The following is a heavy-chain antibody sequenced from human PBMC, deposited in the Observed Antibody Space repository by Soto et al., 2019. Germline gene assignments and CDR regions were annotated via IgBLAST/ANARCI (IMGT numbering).Heavy chain of an antibody. D-gene: IGHD1-26*01. CDR2: IRNKAESYTT. V-gene: IGHV3-72*01. Sequence: GGSLRLSCAASGFTFSGYYMDWVRQAPGKGLEWVGRIRNKAESYTTKYAASVKDRFTISRDDSENSPYLQMNSLKTEDTAVYYCARDNRGSYDYWGQGTPVTVSS. CDR1: GFTFSGYY. J-gene: IGHJ4*02. CDR3: ARDNRGSYDY.